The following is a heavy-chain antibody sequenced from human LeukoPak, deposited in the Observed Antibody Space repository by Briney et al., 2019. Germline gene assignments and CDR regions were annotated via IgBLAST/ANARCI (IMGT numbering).Heavy chain of an antibody. CDR3: ARVWTYSSSWFWFDP. D-gene: IGHD6-13*01. CDR1: GFTISDYY. Sequence: GGSLRLSCAASGFTISDYYMSWIRQAPGKGLEWVSYISSSGSTIYYADSVKGRFTISRDNAKNSLYLQMNGLRAEDTAVYYCARVWTYSSSWFWFDPWGQGTLVTVSS. CDR2: ISSSGSTI. J-gene: IGHJ5*02. V-gene: IGHV3-11*01.